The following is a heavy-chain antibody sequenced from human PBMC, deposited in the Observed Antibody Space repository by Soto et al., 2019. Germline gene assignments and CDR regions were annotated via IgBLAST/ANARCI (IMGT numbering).Heavy chain of an antibody. CDR3: ARAGELPYYYYGMDV. D-gene: IGHD1-7*01. V-gene: IGHV1-18*01. J-gene: IGHJ6*02. Sequence: QVQLVQSGGEVKKPGASVKVSCKASGYTFTTSGVSWVRQAPGQGLEWMGWVSGYNGNTKHEEKFNDRVTMTTDTSTSTAYLELRSLTTDDTAVYYCARAGELPYYYYGMDVWGQGTTVIVSS. CDR1: GYTFTTSG. CDR2: VSGYNGNT.